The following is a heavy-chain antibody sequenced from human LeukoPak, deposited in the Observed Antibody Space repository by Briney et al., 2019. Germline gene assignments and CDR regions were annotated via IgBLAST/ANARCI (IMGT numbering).Heavy chain of an antibody. CDR2: IYSGGSA. D-gene: IGHD3-22*01. V-gene: IGHV3-66*01. CDR1: GFTVNNNH. Sequence: GGSQRLSCAASGFTVNNNHMSWVRQAPGKGLEWVSVIYSGGSAYYADSVKGRFTISGDNAKNSLYLQMNSLRAEDTAVYYCARGKWGYYYDSSGYYYGFDYWGQGTLVTVSS. CDR3: ARGKWGYYYDSSGYYYGFDY. J-gene: IGHJ4*02.